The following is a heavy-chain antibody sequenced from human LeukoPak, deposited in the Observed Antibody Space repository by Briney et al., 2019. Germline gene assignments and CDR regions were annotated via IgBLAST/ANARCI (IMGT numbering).Heavy chain of an antibody. Sequence: GGSLRLSCAASGFPFSDYVMHWVRQAPGKGQEWVSVIRYDGNNKYYADSVKGRFTISRDDSKNTLYLQMNSLESEDTAVYYCAKDRWGAVASFDYWGQGTLVTVSS. J-gene: IGHJ4*02. CDR3: AKDRWGAVASFDY. CDR2: IRYDGNNK. CDR1: GFPFSDYV. V-gene: IGHV3-30*02. D-gene: IGHD6-19*01.